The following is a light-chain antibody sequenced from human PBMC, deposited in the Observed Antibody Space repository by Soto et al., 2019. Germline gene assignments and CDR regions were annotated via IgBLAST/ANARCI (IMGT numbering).Light chain of an antibody. CDR3: MQPLQSWT. CDR2: WGS. CDR1: QRLLHSDGYNY. V-gene: IGKV2-28*01. J-gene: IGKJ1*01. Sequence: DIVMTKSPLSLPVTPGEPASISCRSSQRLLHSDGYNYMDWYLQKPGQSPQRLIYWGSNRASGVPDRFSGSGSGTDFTLKISRVEAEDAGVYYCMQPLQSWTFGQGTKVDIK.